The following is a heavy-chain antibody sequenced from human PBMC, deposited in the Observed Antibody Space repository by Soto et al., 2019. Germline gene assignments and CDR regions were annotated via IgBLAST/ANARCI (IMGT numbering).Heavy chain of an antibody. D-gene: IGHD2-21*02. CDR1: GFSFSSSG. CDR2: IWYDGNKK. CDR3: ARSKRRYCGSDCYMFDL. Sequence: SLRLSCAASGFSFSSSGMHWVRQAPGKGLEWVAVIWYDGNKKYYGDSVQGRFTISRDDSKNAVYLQMSALRTEDTATYYCARSKRRYCGSDCYMFDLWGQGNLVTVSS. J-gene: IGHJ5*02. V-gene: IGHV3-33*01.